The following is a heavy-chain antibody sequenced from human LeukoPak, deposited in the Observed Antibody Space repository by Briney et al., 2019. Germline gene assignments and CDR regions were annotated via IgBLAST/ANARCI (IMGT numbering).Heavy chain of an antibody. V-gene: IGHV3-30*04. CDR3: ARGRGAFDY. CDR1: GFTLSSYA. Sequence: GGSLRLSCAASGFTLSSYAMHWVRQAPGKGPEWVAVISYDGSNKYYADSVKGRFTISRDNSKNTLYLQMNSLRAEDTAVYYCARGRGAFDYWGQGTLVTVSS. D-gene: IGHD3-16*01. J-gene: IGHJ4*02. CDR2: ISYDGSNK.